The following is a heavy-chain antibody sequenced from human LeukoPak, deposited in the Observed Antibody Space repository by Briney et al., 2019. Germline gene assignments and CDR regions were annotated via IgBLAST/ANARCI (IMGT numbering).Heavy chain of an antibody. CDR3: TRGWLQFPLNFDY. D-gene: IGHD5-24*01. V-gene: IGHV3-72*01. CDR2: SRNKANSYTT. J-gene: IGHJ4*02. Sequence: PGGSLRLSCAASGFTFSDHYMDWVRQTPGKGLEWVGRSRNKANSYTTEYAASVKGRFIISRDDSKSIAYLQMNSLKTEDTAVYYCTRGWLQFPLNFDYWGQGTLVTVSS. CDR1: GFTFSDHY.